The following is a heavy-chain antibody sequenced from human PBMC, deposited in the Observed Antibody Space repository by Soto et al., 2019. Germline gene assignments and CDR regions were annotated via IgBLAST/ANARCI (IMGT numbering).Heavy chain of an antibody. CDR1: GFTVSSDY. J-gene: IGHJ4*02. V-gene: IGHV3-66*01. Sequence: EVQLVESGGGLVQPGGSLRLSCVASGFTVSSDYMSWVRQAPGKGLEWVSVIYSGGTTDYADSVKGRFTISRDNSKNTLYLQMNSLRAEDTAVYYWTAYGGYEYWGQGTLVTVSS. CDR3: TAYGGYEY. D-gene: IGHD5-12*01. CDR2: IYSGGTT.